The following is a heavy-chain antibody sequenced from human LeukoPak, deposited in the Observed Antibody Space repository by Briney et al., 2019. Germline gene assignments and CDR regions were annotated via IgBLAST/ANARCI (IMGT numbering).Heavy chain of an antibody. V-gene: IGHV4-4*07. CDR1: GGSIRSYY. D-gene: IGHD3-10*01. CDR2: IYTSGST. J-gene: IGHJ4*02. CDR3: ARGRWFGESASPFDS. Sequence: SETLSLTCTVSGGSIRSYYWSWIRQPAGKGLEWIGGIYTSGSTNYNPSLKSRVTMSLDTSKNQFSLKLSSVTAADTAVYYCARGRWFGESASPFDSWGQGTLVTVSS.